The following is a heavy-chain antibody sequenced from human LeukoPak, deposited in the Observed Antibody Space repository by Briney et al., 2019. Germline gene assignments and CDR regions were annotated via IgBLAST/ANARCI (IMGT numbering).Heavy chain of an antibody. Sequence: GGSLRLSCAASGFPFSRYWMSWVRQAPGKGLEWVANIKPDGSGKHYVDSAKGRFTFSRDNAKNSLYVQMNGLRAEDMAIYYCARLAAGSDYFDYWGQGTLVTVSS. CDR2: IKPDGSGK. D-gene: IGHD6-13*01. J-gene: IGHJ4*02. V-gene: IGHV3-7*04. CDR3: ARLAAGSDYFDY. CDR1: GFPFSRYW.